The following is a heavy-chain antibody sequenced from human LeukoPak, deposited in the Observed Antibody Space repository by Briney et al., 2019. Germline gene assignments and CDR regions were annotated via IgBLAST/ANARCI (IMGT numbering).Heavy chain of an antibody. V-gene: IGHV3-23*01. Sequence: GGSLRLSCAASGFGFSSYDMSWVRQAPGKGLEWVSAISGSVSGFGSPTKYADSVKGRFTISRDNSKKTLYLQMNSLRAEDTAVYYCAKGKINHNGASDIWGQGTVVTVSS. CDR2: ISGSVSGFGSPT. CDR3: AKGKINHNGASDI. J-gene: IGHJ3*02. CDR1: GFGFSSYD. D-gene: IGHD2-8*01.